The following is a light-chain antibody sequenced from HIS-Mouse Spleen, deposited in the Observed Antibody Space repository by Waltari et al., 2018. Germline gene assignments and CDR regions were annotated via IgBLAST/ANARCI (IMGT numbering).Light chain of an antibody. CDR2: DVS. V-gene: IGLV2-11*01. Sequence: QSALTQPRSVSGSPGPSVTISCPGTSRDVGGSTFLSWYQQHPGKAPKLMIYDVSKRPSGVPDRFSGSKSGNTASLTISGLQAEDEADYYCCSYAGSYTLVFGGGTKLTVL. CDR3: CSYAGSYTLV. CDR1: SRDVGGSTF. J-gene: IGLJ2*01.